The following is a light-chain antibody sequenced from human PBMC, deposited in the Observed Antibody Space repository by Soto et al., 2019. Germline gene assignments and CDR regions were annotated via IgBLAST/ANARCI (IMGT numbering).Light chain of an antibody. CDR2: EVS. V-gene: IGLV2-18*03. J-gene: IGLJ1*01. Sequence: QSVLTQPPSVSGSPGQSVTISCTGTSSDVGSYNRVSWYQQPPGTAPKLMIYEVSNRPSGVPDRFSGSKSGNTASLTTSGLQAEDEADYYCSSYTSSSTFYVFXTGTKVTVL. CDR1: SSDVGSYNR. CDR3: SSYTSSSTFYV.